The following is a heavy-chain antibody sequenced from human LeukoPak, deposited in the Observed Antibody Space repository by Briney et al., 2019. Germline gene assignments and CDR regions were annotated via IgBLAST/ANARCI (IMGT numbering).Heavy chain of an antibody. Sequence: GGSLRLSCAASGFTFSSYSMNWVRRAPGKGLEWVSYISFSSSSIYYADSVKGRFTISRDNAKNSLYLQINSLRAEDTAVYYCARKGAVAGTLDYWGQGTLVIVSS. J-gene: IGHJ4*02. CDR3: ARKGAVAGTLDY. V-gene: IGHV3-48*04. CDR1: GFTFSSYS. D-gene: IGHD6-19*01. CDR2: ISFSSSSI.